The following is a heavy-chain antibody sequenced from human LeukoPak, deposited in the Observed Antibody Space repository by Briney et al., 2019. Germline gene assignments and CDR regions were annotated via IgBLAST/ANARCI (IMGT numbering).Heavy chain of an antibody. CDR3: ARDDGSFAGMDV. J-gene: IGHJ6*02. CDR2: IYHSGST. D-gene: IGHD6-19*01. V-gene: IGHV4-4*02. CDR1: GGSISSSNW. Sequence: SETLSLTCAVSGGSISSSNWWSWVRQPPGKGLEWIGEIYHSGSTNYNPSLKSRVTISVDTSKNQFSLKLSSVTAADTAVYYCARDDGSFAGMDVWGQGTTVTVSS.